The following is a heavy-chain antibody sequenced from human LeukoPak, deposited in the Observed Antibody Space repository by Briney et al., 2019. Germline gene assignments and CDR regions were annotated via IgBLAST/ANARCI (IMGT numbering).Heavy chain of an antibody. CDR3: ARHLVRGYSYGSFDY. D-gene: IGHD5-18*01. V-gene: IGHV4-39*01. Sequence: PSETLSLTCPVSGGSISSSSYYWGWIRQPPGKGLEWIGSIYYSGITYYNPSLKSRVTISVDTSKNQFSLKLSSVTAADTAVYYCARHLVRGYSYGSFDYWGQGTLVTVSS. CDR2: IYYSGIT. J-gene: IGHJ4*02. CDR1: GGSISSSSYY.